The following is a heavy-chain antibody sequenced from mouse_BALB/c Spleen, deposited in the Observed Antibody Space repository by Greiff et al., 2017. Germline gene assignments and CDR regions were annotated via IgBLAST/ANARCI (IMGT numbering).Heavy chain of an antibody. J-gene: IGHJ3*01. Sequence: EVKLVESGGDLVKPGGSLKLSCAASGFTFSSYGMSWVRQTPDKRLEWVATISSGGSYTYYPDSVKGRFTISRDNAKNTLYLQMSSLKSEDTAMYYCARRKYGNYGFAYWGQGTLVTVSA. CDR2: ISSGGSYT. D-gene: IGHD2-10*02. V-gene: IGHV5-6*02. CDR3: ARRKYGNYGFAY. CDR1: GFTFSSYG.